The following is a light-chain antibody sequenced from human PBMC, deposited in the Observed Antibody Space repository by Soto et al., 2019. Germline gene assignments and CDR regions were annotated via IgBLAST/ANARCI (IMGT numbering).Light chain of an antibody. CDR2: SVS. V-gene: IGKV3-15*01. Sequence: EIVLTQSPATLSVSPGESATLSCRASQSVSGNLAWYQQKPGQAPRLLVYSVSIRATNIPARFSGSGSGTEFTLTISSLQSEDFAVYFCHQYNKWPPYTFGQGNKLEIK. CDR1: QSVSGN. J-gene: IGKJ2*01. CDR3: HQYNKWPPYT.